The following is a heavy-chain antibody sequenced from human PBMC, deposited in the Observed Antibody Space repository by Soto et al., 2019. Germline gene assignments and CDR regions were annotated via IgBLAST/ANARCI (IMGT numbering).Heavy chain of an antibody. CDR3: ARDQEGSGSHWLGYYYYGMDV. Sequence: QVQLVESGGGLVKPGGSLRLSCAASGFTISDYYMSWIRQAPGKGLEWVSYISSVGTTTYYAYSVKGRFSISMDNAKNSLYLQMNSLRAEDTAVYYCARDQEGSGSHWLGYYYYGMDVWGQGTTVTVSS. J-gene: IGHJ6*02. D-gene: IGHD3-10*01. V-gene: IGHV3-11*01. CDR1: GFTISDYY. CDR2: ISSVGTTT.